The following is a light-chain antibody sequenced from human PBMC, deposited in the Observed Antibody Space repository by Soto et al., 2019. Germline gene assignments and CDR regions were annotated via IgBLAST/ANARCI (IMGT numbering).Light chain of an antibody. J-gene: IGKJ1*01. CDR2: KAS. Sequence: DIQMTQSPSTLSASVGDRVTITCRASQSISSWLAWYQQKPGKAPKLLIYKASTLESGVPSRFSGSGSGTEFTLTISSLQHDDFATYYCQQYNIYSETFGQGTKVEAK. CDR3: QQYNIYSET. V-gene: IGKV1-5*03. CDR1: QSISSW.